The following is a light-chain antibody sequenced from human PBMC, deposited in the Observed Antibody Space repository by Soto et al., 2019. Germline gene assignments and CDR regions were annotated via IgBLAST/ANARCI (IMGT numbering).Light chain of an antibody. V-gene: IGLV1-40*01. CDR1: SSNIGAGYD. Sequence: QSVLTQPPSVSGAPGQRVTISCTWSSSNIGAGYDVHWYQQLPGIAPKLLIYRNNNRPSGVPDRFSGSKSGNSASLAITGLQAEDEADYYCQSYDSSLSGYVVFGGRTKLTVL. J-gene: IGLJ2*01. CDR2: RNN. CDR3: QSYDSSLSGYVV.